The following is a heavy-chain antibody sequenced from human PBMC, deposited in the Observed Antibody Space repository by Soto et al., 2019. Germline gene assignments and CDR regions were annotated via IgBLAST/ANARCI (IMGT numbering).Heavy chain of an antibody. CDR2: FFWGDDK. D-gene: IGHD3-16*01. J-gene: IGHJ3*01. CDR1: GFSLTTSGRG. CDR3: AHILAMMDAFDV. V-gene: IGHV2-5*02. Sequence: QITLKESGPTLVKPTQTLTLTCTFSGFSLTTSGRGVGWIRQPPGKALEWLALFFWGDDKRYSPSLKTRLTISKHTSKNQVVLTMTNMGPEDTATYYCAHILAMMDAFDVWGQGTVVTVSS.